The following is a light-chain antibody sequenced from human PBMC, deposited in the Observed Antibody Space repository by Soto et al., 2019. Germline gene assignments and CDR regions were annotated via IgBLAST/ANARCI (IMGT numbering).Light chain of an antibody. CDR2: KAS. V-gene: IGKV1-5*03. CDR1: QSISTW. Sequence: DIQMTQSPSTLSASVGDRVTITCRASQSISTWLAWYQQKPGKAPKLLIYKASSLESGVPSRFSGSGSGKEFPLTISSLQPEDFATFYCQQYNILPYTFGQGTKLEIK. J-gene: IGKJ2*01. CDR3: QQYNILPYT.